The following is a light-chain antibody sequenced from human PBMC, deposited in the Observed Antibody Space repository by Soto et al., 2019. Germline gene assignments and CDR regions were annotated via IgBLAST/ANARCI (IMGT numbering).Light chain of an antibody. V-gene: IGKV1-5*03. Sequence: SKRHKSQSTVSXXVGDXVTIXXRASQTISSWLAWYQQKPGKAPKLLIYKASTLKSGVPSRFSGSGSGTEFTLTISCLQSEDFATYYCQQYYIFPQSFGQGTKVDIK. J-gene: IGKJ1*01. CDR3: QQYYIFPQS. CDR1: QTISSW. CDR2: KAS.